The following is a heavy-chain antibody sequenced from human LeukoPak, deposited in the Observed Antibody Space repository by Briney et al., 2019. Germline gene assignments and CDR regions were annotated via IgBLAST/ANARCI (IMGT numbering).Heavy chain of an antibody. J-gene: IGHJ4*02. CDR1: GFTFSSYA. CDR2: ISYDGSDK. Sequence: GGTLRLSCAASGFTFSSYAMYWVRQAPGKGLEWVAVISYDGSDKFYADSVKGRFTISRDSSKNTLYLQMNSLRPEDTAVYYCARARPSMWIDYWGQGTLVTVSS. V-gene: IGHV3-30*04. D-gene: IGHD5-12*01. CDR3: ARARPSMWIDY.